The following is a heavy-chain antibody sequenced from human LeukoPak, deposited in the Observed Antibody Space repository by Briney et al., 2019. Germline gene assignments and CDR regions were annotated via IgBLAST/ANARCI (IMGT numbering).Heavy chain of an antibody. CDR1: GGSISSYY. V-gene: IGHV4-59*08. J-gene: IGHJ1*01. CDR2: IYYSGST. D-gene: IGHD3-22*01. CDR3: ARHLSGYYDSSGYPTRVECFQH. Sequence: PSETLSLTCTVSGGSISSYYWSWIRQPPGKGLEWIGYIYYSGSTNYNPSLKSRVTISVDTSKNQFSLKLSSVTAADTAVYYCARHLSGYYDSSGYPTRVECFQHWGQGTLVTVSS.